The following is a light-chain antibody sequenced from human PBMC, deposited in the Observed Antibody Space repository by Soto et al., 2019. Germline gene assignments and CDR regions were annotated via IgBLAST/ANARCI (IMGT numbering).Light chain of an antibody. V-gene: IGKV3-20*01. Sequence: EIVLTQSPGTLSLSPGERATLSCRASQSVSGNYFAWYQQKPGQSPRLLIYGSSDRATGIPDRFSGSGSGTDFTLTVSRVEPEDFAVYYCQQYGSSPPYTFGRGTKVEIQ. CDR1: QSVSGNY. CDR3: QQYGSSPPYT. CDR2: GSS. J-gene: IGKJ2*01.